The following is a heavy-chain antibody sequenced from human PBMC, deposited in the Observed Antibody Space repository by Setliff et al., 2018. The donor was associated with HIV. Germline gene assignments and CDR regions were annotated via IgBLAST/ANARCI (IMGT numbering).Heavy chain of an antibody. CDR3: AIDHVTNIAESGYGYTRIDP. CDR2: FHYSGST. J-gene: IGHJ5*02. D-gene: IGHD5-18*01. V-gene: IGHV4-39*02. CDR1: GGSISSGSYY. Sequence: SETLSLTCIVSGGSISSGSYYWGWIRQPPGKGLEWIGSFHYSGSTSYNPTLRSRVTMSVDTSKNQFSLKLTSVTAADTAVYYCAIDHVTNIAESGYGYTRIDPWGPGISVTVSS.